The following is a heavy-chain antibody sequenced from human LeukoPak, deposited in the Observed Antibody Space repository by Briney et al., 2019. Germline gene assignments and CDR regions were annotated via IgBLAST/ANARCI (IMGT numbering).Heavy chain of an antibody. CDR2: ISSSGSSV. CDR3: ARDRGGYSSSSTDY. V-gene: IGHV3-48*01. J-gene: IGHJ4*02. CDR1: GFTFSSYS. Sequence: GGSLRLSCAASGFTFSSYSMNWVRQAPGKGLEWVSHISSSGSSVFYADSVKGRFTISRDNAKNSLYLQMNSLRAEDTAVYYCARDRGGYSSSSTDYWGQGVLVTVSS. D-gene: IGHD6-6*01.